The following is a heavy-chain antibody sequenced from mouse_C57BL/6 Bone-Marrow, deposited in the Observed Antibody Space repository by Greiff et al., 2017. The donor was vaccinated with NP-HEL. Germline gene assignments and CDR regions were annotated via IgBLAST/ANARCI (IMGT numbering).Heavy chain of an antibody. CDR2: IYPSDSET. CDR3: AREDYGSSSWYFDV. V-gene: IGHV1-61*01. D-gene: IGHD1-1*01. Sequence: QVQLKQPGAELVRPGSSVKLSCKASGYTFTSYWMDWVKQRPGQGLEWIGNIYPSDSETHYNQKFKDKATLTVDKSSSTAYMQLSSLTSEDSAVYYCAREDYGSSSWYFDVWGTGTTVTVSS. CDR1: GYTFTSYW. J-gene: IGHJ1*03.